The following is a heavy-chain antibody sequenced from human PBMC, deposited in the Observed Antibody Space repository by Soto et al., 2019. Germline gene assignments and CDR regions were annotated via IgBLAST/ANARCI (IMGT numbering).Heavy chain of an antibody. CDR2: ISAYNGNT. V-gene: IGHV1-18*01. D-gene: IGHD4-17*01. CDR1: GYTFTSYG. Sequence: QVQLVQSGAEVKKPGASVKVSCKASGYTFTSYGISWVRQAPGQGLEWMGWISAYNGNTNYAQKLQGRVTMTTDTPTSTAYMEVRCLSSDDTAVYDCARQVTTAAYCDSGGQGTLVTFSS. J-gene: IGHJ4*02. CDR3: ARQVTTAAYCDS.